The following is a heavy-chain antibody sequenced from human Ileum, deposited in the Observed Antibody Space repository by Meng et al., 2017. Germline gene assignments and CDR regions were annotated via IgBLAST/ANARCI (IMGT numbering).Heavy chain of an antibody. Sequence: HVQLQQSGPGQVKPSQTLSLTSSISGDTVSSDTGAWNWFRQSPSRVLAWVRRTNYRSSWYNNYAVSVKSRITINPDTSKNQFSLQLNSVTPDDTAVYYCAGKDWGEGLDFWDQGTLVTVSS. J-gene: IGHJ4*02. CDR3: AGKDWGEGLDF. V-gene: IGHV6-1*01. CDR2: TNYRSSWYN. CDR1: GDTVSSDTGA. D-gene: IGHD7-27*01.